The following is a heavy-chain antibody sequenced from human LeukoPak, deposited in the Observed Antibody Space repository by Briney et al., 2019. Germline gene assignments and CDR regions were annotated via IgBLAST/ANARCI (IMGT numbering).Heavy chain of an antibody. CDR1: GFTFSSYA. Sequence: GGSLRLSCAASGFTFSSYAMSWVRQAPGKGLEWVAVISYDGSNKYYADSVKGRFTISRDNSKNALYLQMNSLRAEDTAVYYCARGSGSYYPPSYYYYYGMDVWGQGTTVTVSS. CDR2: ISYDGSNK. D-gene: IGHD3-10*01. J-gene: IGHJ6*02. CDR3: ARGSGSYYPPSYYYYYGMDV. V-gene: IGHV3-30*03.